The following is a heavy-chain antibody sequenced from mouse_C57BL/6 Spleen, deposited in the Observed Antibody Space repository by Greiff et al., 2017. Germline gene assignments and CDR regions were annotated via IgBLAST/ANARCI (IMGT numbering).Heavy chain of an antibody. V-gene: IGHV5-9-1*02. Sequence: EVMLVESGEGLVKPGGSLKLSCAASGFTFSSYAMSWVRQTPEKRLEWVAYISSGGDYIYYADTVKGRFTISRDNARNTLYLQMSSLKSEDTAMYYCTRVGDGHYFDYWGQGTTLTVSS. CDR2: ISSGGDYI. CDR3: TRVGDGHYFDY. D-gene: IGHD3-1*01. J-gene: IGHJ2*01. CDR1: GFTFSSYA.